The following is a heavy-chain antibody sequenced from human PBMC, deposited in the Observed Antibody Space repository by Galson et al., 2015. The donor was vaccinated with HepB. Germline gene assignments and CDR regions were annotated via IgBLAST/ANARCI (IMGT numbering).Heavy chain of an antibody. CDR2: ISAYNGNT. CDR1: GYTFTNYG. Sequence: SVKVSCKASGYTFTNYGISWVRQAPGQGLEWMGWISAYNGNTNYAQKLQGRVTMTTDTSTSTAYMELRSLRSDDTAVVYCARDGRYFDWLLGGGWFDPWGQGTLVTVSS. D-gene: IGHD3-9*01. J-gene: IGHJ5*02. CDR3: ARDGRYFDWLLGGGWFDP. V-gene: IGHV1-18*01.